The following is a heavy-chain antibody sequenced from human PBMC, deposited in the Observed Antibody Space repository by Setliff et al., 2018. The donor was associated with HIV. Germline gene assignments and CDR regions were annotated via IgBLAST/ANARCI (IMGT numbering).Heavy chain of an antibody. CDR2: INSDGSDT. CDR1: GFTFSSYW. CDR3: VRDTPPLWGVGASFDY. D-gene: IGHD1-26*01. V-gene: IGHV3-74*01. J-gene: IGHJ4*02. Sequence: GGSLRLSCAASGFTFSSYWMHWVRQAPGKGLVWVSRINSDGSDTRYADSVKGRFTISRDNAKNSLYLQMNSLRGEDTAVYYCVRDTPPLWGVGASFDYWGQGTLVTVSS.